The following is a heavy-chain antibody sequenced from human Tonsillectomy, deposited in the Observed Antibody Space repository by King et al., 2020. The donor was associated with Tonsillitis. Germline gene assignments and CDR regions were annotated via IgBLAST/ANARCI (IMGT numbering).Heavy chain of an antibody. CDR1: GFTFSNYS. Sequence: VQLVESGGGLVQPGGSLRLSCAASGFTFSNYSMNWVRQAPGKGLEWVSYISSSSSTIYYADSVKGRFTISRDNAKHSLYLQMNSLRDEDTAVYYCARGDEYYDSSGPSGWFDPWGQGTLVTVSS. D-gene: IGHD3-22*01. CDR2: ISSSSSTI. CDR3: ARGDEYYDSSGPSGWFDP. J-gene: IGHJ5*02. V-gene: IGHV3-48*02.